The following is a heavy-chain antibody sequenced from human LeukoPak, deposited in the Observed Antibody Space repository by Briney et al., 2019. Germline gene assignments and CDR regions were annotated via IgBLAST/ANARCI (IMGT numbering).Heavy chain of an antibody. V-gene: IGHV1-24*01. Sequence: SGFTFSRYPMHWVRQAPGEGLEWMGGFDPEDGETIYAQKFQGRVTMTEDTSTDTAYMEVSSLRSEDTAVYYCAPSWGSSGWYSWFDPWGEGTLASVSS. CDR3: APSWGSSGWYSWFDP. J-gene: IGHJ5*01. CDR2: FDPEDGET. D-gene: IGHD6-19*01. CDR1: GFTFSRYP.